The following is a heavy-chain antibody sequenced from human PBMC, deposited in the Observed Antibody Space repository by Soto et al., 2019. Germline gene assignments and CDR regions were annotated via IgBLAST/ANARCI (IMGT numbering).Heavy chain of an antibody. D-gene: IGHD6-19*01. V-gene: IGHV3-30-3*01. CDR3: ATSHPYSSGWQDFDY. CDR1: GFTFSSYA. Sequence: QVQLVESGGGVVQPGRSLRLSCAASGFTFSSYAMHWVRQAPGKGLEWVAVISSDGSNKYYADSVKGRFTISRDNSKNTLYLQMNSLRAEDTAVYYCATSHPYSSGWQDFDYWGQGTLVTVSS. J-gene: IGHJ4*02. CDR2: ISSDGSNK.